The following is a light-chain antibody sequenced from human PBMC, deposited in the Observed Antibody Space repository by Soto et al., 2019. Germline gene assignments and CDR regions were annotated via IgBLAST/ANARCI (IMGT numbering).Light chain of an antibody. V-gene: IGLV2-11*01. Sequence: QSALTQPRSVSGSPGQSVTISCTGTSSDVGGYKFVSWYQQHPGKAPKFMIYEVSKQPSGVPDRFSGSKSGNTAFLTISGLQAEDEADYYCCSYAGFYTSVFGTGTKLTVL. CDR2: EVS. CDR3: CSYAGFYTSV. J-gene: IGLJ1*01. CDR1: SSDVGGYKF.